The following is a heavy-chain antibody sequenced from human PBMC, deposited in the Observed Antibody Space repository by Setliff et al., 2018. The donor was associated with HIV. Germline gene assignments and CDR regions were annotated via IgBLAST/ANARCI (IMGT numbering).Heavy chain of an antibody. CDR2: IYHSGST. CDR1: GESISSDW. V-gene: IGHV4-4*02. J-gene: IGHJ6*03. D-gene: IGHD1-20*01. CDR3: ARGQEDKGYNGNYFYYFYMDV. Sequence: SETLSLTCAVTGESISSDWWNWVRQPPGKGLEWIGEIYHSGSTTYNPSFKRRVPMSLDNSKNQFSLKVKSVTAADTAVYFCARGQEDKGYNGNYFYYFYMDVWGKGTTVTVSS.